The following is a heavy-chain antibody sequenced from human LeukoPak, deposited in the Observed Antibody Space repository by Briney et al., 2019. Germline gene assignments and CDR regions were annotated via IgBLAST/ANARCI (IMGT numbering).Heavy chain of an antibody. Sequence: SGGSLRLSCAASGFTFSSYWMSWVRQAPGKGLEWVANIKQDGSEKYYVDSVKGRFTISRDNAKNSLYLQMNSLRAEDTAVYYCARDLLGRDYGYYYYGMDVWGQGTTVTVSS. J-gene: IGHJ6*02. CDR1: GFTFSSYW. CDR3: ARDLLGRDYGYYYYGMDV. CDR2: IKQDGSEK. V-gene: IGHV3-7*01. D-gene: IGHD4-17*01.